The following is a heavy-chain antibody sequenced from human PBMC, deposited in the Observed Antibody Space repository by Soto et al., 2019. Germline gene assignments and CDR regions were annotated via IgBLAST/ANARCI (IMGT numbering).Heavy chain of an antibody. CDR1: GFSLSSYW. V-gene: IGHV3-7*01. CDR3: ASGLIPDLRGVYTH. CDR2: IHQGGSVR. J-gene: IGHJ4*02. Sequence: PGGSLRLSCAASGFSLSSYWMSWVRQAPGKGLEWVANIHQGGSVRYYADSVKGRFIISRDNAKNSLYLQINSLRAEDTAVYYCASGLIPDLRGVYTHWGQGTLVTVSS. D-gene: IGHD3-10*01.